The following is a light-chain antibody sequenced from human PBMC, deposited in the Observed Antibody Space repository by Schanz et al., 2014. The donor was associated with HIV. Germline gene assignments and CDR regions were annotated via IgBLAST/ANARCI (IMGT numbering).Light chain of an antibody. Sequence: DIQMTQSPSTLSASVGDRVTITCRASQTINNKLAWFQQKPGKAPNLLIYRASNLESGVPSRFSGSGSGTDFTLTISSLQPEDFATYYCQQLASYPLTFGGGTKVEVK. J-gene: IGKJ4*01. V-gene: IGKV1-5*03. CDR3: QQLASYPLT. CDR1: QTINNK. CDR2: RAS.